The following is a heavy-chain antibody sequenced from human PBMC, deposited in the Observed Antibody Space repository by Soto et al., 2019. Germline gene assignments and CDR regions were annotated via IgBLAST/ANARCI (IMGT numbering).Heavy chain of an antibody. V-gene: IGHV3-23*01. Sequence: GGSLRLSCAASGFTFSNFAFSWVRQAPGKGLGWVSAISDTTYYADSVRGRVTISRDNSVNTVFLQMNSLRAGDTAVYYCAKAYRAVAGNYFDHWGQGTLVTVSS. J-gene: IGHJ4*02. CDR2: ISDTT. D-gene: IGHD6-19*01. CDR3: AKAYRAVAGNYFDH. CDR1: GFTFSNFA.